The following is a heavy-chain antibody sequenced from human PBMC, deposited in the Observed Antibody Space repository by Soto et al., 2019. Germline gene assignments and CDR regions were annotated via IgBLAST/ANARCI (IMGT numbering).Heavy chain of an antibody. CDR1: RFTFSTDV. Sequence: GGSLRLSCAASRFTFSTDVRSWVRQAPGKGLGWVSTITGSGGGTWYADSVKGRFTISRDNSKDTLYLQMNSLRAEDAGLYYCARVVIHYNNPYAFDMWGQGTMVTVSS. CDR3: ARVVIHYNNPYAFDM. J-gene: IGHJ3*02. CDR2: ITGSGGGT. D-gene: IGHD3-16*02. V-gene: IGHV3-23*01.